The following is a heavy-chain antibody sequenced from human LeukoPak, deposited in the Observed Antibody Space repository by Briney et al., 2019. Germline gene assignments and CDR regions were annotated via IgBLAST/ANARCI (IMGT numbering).Heavy chain of an antibody. D-gene: IGHD6-19*01. CDR2: IWYDGSDK. Sequence: PGGSLRLSCAVSGFAFSSYGMHWVRQAPGKGLEWVAIIWYDGSDKYYGDSVKGRFTISRDNSKNTLYLQMNSLRAEDTAVYYCTILAVASDFDYWGRGTLVTVSS. CDR3: TILAVASDFDY. CDR1: GFAFSSYG. V-gene: IGHV3-33*01. J-gene: IGHJ4*02.